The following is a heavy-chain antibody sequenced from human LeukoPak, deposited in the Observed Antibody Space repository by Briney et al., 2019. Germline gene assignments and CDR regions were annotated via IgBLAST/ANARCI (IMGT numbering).Heavy chain of an antibody. CDR1: GYTLTELS. J-gene: IGHJ5*02. Sequence: ASVKVSCKVSGYTLTELSMHWVRQAPGKGLEWMGGFDPEDGETIYAQKFQGRVTMTEDTSTDTASMELSSLRSEDTAVYYCARVVVVIAATPSAWFDPWGQGTLVTVSS. D-gene: IGHD2-15*01. V-gene: IGHV1-24*01. CDR3: ARVVVVIAATPSAWFDP. CDR2: FDPEDGET.